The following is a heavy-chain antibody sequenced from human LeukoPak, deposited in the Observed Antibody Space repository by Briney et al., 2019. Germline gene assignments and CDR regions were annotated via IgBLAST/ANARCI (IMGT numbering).Heavy chain of an antibody. CDR1: GFTFSDYY. D-gene: IGHD2-21*02. J-gene: IGHJ3*02. CDR2: ISSSGSTI. V-gene: IGHV3-11*01. Sequence: PGGSLGLSCAASGFTFSDYYMSWIRQAPGKGLEWVSYISSSGSTIYYADSVKGRFTISRDNAKNSLYLQMNSLRAEDTAVYYCARGYSYCGGDCYSTAFDIWGQGTMVTVSS. CDR3: ARGYSYCGGDCYSTAFDI.